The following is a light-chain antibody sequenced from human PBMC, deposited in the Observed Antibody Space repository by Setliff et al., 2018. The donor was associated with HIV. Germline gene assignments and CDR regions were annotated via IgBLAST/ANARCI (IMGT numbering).Light chain of an antibody. V-gene: IGLV2-23*01. CDR1: SSDIGRYNL. Sequence: QSALAQPASVSGSPGQSITISCTGTSSDIGRYNLVSLYQQYPGKAPKLMIYQATKRPSGVSNRFSGSKSGNTASLTISGLQAEDEAHYYCCSNTGSNTYVFGSGTKVTV. CDR2: QAT. J-gene: IGLJ1*01. CDR3: CSNTGSNTYV.